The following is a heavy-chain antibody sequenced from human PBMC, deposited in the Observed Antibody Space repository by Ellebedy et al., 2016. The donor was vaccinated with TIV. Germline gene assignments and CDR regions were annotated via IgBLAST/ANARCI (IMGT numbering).Heavy chain of an antibody. CDR3: ARESVLVPAAIVSDLTTKYFYYNGMDV. D-gene: IGHD2-2*01. J-gene: IGHJ6*02. V-gene: IGHV3-21*01. CDR1: GFTFSRYR. Sequence: PGGSLRLSCAASGFTFSRYRMNWVRQAPGKGLEWVPCISSSNSYIYYAASVKGRITISRDNAKKSLYLKMNRLRADDTAVYYCARESVLVPAAIVSDLTTKYFYYNGMDVWGQGTTVTVSS. CDR2: ISSSNSYI.